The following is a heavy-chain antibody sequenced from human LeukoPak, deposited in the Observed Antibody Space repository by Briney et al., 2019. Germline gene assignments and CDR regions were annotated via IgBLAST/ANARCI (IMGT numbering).Heavy chain of an antibody. Sequence: SQTLSLTCTVSGGSISSGSYYWSWIRQPAGKGLEWIGRIYTSGSTNYNPSLKSRVTISVDTSKNQFSLKLSSVTAADTAVYYCARGRDGPFDIWGQGTMVTVSS. CDR1: GGSISSGSYY. CDR2: IYTSGST. D-gene: IGHD5-24*01. V-gene: IGHV4-61*02. CDR3: ARGRDGPFDI. J-gene: IGHJ3*02.